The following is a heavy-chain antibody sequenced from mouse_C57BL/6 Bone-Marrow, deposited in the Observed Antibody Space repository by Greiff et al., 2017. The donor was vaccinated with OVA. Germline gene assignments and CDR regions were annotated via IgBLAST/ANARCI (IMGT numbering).Heavy chain of an antibody. D-gene: IGHD2-3*01. J-gene: IGHJ2*01. CDR3: ARSWLLNFDY. CDR2: IDPSDSEN. CDR1: GYTFTSYW. Sequence: QVQLQQSGAELVRPGSSVKLSCKASGYTFTSYWMHWVKPRPIPGLEWIGNIDPSDSENHYHLKFKDKATLTVDKSTSTAYMQLSSLTSEDSAVDYCARSWLLNFDYWGQGTTLTVSS. V-gene: IGHV1-52*01.